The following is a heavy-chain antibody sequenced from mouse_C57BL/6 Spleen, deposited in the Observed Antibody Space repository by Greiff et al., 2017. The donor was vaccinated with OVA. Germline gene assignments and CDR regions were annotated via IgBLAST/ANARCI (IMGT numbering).Heavy chain of an antibody. D-gene: IGHD2-4*01. CDR3: ASGGGLRAWFAY. J-gene: IGHJ3*01. Sequence: VQLQQPGAELVRPGSSVKLSCKASGYTFTSYWMHWVKQRPIQGLEWIGNIDPSDSETHYNQKFKDKATLTVDKSSSTAYMQLSSLTSEDSAVYYCASGGGLRAWFAYWGQGTLVTVSA. CDR1: GYTFTSYW. V-gene: IGHV1-52*01. CDR2: IDPSDSET.